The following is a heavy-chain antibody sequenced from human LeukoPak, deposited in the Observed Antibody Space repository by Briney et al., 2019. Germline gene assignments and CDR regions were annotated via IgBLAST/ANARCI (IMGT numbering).Heavy chain of an antibody. Sequence: ASVKVSCKASGYTFTSHFMHWVRQAPGQGLEWMGIINPRGGSTSYTQKFQGRVTMTRDTSTSTVYMELSSLRSEDTAVYYCARDYSGYGSGSYQLYYYYYYYMDVWGKGTTVTISS. CDR3: ARDYSGYGSGSYQLYYYYYYYMDV. CDR1: GYTFTSHF. V-gene: IGHV1-46*01. D-gene: IGHD3-10*01. J-gene: IGHJ6*03. CDR2: INPRGGST.